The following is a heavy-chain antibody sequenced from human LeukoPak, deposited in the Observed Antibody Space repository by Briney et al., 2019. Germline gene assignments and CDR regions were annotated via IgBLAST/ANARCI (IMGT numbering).Heavy chain of an antibody. J-gene: IGHJ5*02. Sequence: LAGGSLRLSCAASGLTLSDHWMSWVRQAPGKGLEGVANIKGDGSERYYVDSVKGRFTISRDNAKNILYLQMNSLRVEDTAVYHCARGHTILDPRGQGTLVTVSS. CDR2: IKGDGSER. CDR3: ARGHTILDP. CDR1: GLTLSDHW. V-gene: IGHV3-7*01.